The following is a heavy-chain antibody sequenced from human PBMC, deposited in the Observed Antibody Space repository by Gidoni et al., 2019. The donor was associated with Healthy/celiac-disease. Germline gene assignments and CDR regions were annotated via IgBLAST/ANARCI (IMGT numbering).Heavy chain of an antibody. V-gene: IGHV3-30-3*01. CDR2: ISYDGSNK. J-gene: IGHJ6*02. D-gene: IGHD6-19*01. CDR1: GFTFSSYA. Sequence: QVQLVESGGGVVQPGRSLRLSCAASGFTFSSYAMHWVRQAPGKVLEWVAVISYDGSNKYYADSVKGRFTISRDNSKNTLYLQMNSLRAEDTAVYYCARLRYSSGWYGSGYYGMDVWGQGTTVTVSS. CDR3: ARLRYSSGWYGSGYYGMDV.